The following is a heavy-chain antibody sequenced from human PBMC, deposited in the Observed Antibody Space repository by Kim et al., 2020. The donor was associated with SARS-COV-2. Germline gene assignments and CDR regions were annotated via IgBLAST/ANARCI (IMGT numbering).Heavy chain of an antibody. J-gene: IGHJ3*02. Sequence: LKSRVTRSVDTSKNQFSRKLSSVTAADTAVYYCARSQARWLQKGDAFDIWGQGTMVTVSS. D-gene: IGHD5-12*01. V-gene: IGHV4-34*01. CDR3: ARSQARWLQKGDAFDI.